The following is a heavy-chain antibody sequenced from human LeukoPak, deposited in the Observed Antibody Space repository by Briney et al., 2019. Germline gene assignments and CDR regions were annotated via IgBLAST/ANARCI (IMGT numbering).Heavy chain of an antibody. J-gene: IGHJ3*02. CDR2: IYYSGST. D-gene: IGHD3-3*01. CDR3: AREIVFGVVITSPDAFDI. CDR1: GGSISSYY. V-gene: IGHV4-59*12. Sequence: SETLSLTCTVSGGSISSYYWSWIRQPPGKGLEWIGYIYYSGSTNYNPSLKSRITISVDTSKDQFSLKLSSVTAADTAVYYCAREIVFGVVITSPDAFDIWGQGTMVTVSS.